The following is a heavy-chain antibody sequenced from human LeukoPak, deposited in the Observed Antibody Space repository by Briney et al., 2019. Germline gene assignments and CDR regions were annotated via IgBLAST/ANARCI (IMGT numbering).Heavy chain of an antibody. Sequence: GGSLRLSCAASGFTFSSYSMNWVRQAPGKGLEWVSSISSSSIYIYYADSVKGRFTISRDNAKNSLYLQMNSLRAEDTAVYYCASLYDSSGYYSGGWGQGTLVTVSS. CDR2: ISSSSIYI. CDR3: ASLYDSSGYYSGG. J-gene: IGHJ4*02. D-gene: IGHD3-22*01. CDR1: GFTFSSYS. V-gene: IGHV3-21*01.